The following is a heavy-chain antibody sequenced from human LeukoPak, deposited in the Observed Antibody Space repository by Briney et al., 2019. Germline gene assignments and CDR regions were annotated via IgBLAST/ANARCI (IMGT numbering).Heavy chain of an antibody. CDR3: ARDPGKYQLLMRFDP. CDR2: INRDGSQK. Sequence: GGSLRLSCAASGFSLRGYWMTWVRQAPGKGLEWVANINRDGSQKNHVDSVQGRFTISRDNAKNSLYLQMNSLTAEDTAVYYCARDPGKYQLLMRFDPWGQGTLVTVSS. D-gene: IGHD2-2*01. J-gene: IGHJ5*02. V-gene: IGHV3-7*01. CDR1: GFSLRGYW.